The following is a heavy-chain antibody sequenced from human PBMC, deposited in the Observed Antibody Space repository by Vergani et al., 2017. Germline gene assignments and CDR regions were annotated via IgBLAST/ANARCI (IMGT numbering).Heavy chain of an antibody. CDR1: GFTFSSYG. CDR2: ISYDGSNK. V-gene: IGHV3-30*18. D-gene: IGHD3-10*01. J-gene: IGHJ6*02. CDR3: AKEGGRGSYYYYGMDV. Sequence: QVQLVESGGGVVQPGRSLRLSCAASGFTFSSYGMHWVRQAPGKGLEWVAVISYDGSNKYYADSVKGRFTISRDNSKNTLYLQMNSLRAEDTAVYYCAKEGGRGSYYYYGMDVRGQGTTVTVSS.